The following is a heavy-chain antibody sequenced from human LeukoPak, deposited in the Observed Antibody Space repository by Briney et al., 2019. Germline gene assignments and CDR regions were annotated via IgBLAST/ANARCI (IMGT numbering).Heavy chain of an antibody. V-gene: IGHV1-24*01. D-gene: IGHD3-10*01. J-gene: IGHJ3*02. CDR2: FDPEDGET. Sequence: ASVKVSCKVSGYTLTELSMHWVRQAPGKGLEWMGGFDPEDGETIYAQKFQGRVTMTEDTSTDTAYMELSSLRSEDTAVYYCATGLGYGSGSYYLNPGAFDIWGQGTMVTVSS. CDR3: ATGLGYGSGSYYLNPGAFDI. CDR1: GYTLTELS.